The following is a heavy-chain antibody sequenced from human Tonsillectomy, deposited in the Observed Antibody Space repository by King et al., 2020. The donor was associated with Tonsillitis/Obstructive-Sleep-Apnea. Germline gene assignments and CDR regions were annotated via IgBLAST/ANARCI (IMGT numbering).Heavy chain of an antibody. CDR3: ARGYDSSCYYYQGPGYYFDY. J-gene: IGHJ4*02. D-gene: IGHD3-22*01. V-gene: IGHV4-30-2*01. Sequence: QLQLQESGSGLVKPSQTLSLTCAVSGGSISSGGYSWSWIRQPPGKGLEWIGYIYHSGSTYYNPSLQSRVTISVDRSKNQFSLKLSSVTAADTAVYYCARGYDSSCYYYQGPGYYFDYWGQGTLVTGSS. CDR2: IYHSGST. CDR1: GGSISSGGYS.